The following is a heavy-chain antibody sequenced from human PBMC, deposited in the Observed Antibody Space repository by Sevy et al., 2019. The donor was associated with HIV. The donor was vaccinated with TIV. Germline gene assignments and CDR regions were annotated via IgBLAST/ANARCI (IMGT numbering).Heavy chain of an antibody. J-gene: IGHJ5*02. Sequence: SETLSLTCTVSGGSISSSTYYWGWIRQPPGKGLEWIVSIYYSGITYYNPSLKSRVTISVDTSKNQFSLKLSSVTAADTAVYFCARNKYGTVGGVWFDPWGQGTLVTVSS. CDR1: GGSISSSTYY. V-gene: IGHV4-39*01. D-gene: IGHD3-16*01. CDR3: ARNKYGTVGGVWFDP. CDR2: IYYSGIT.